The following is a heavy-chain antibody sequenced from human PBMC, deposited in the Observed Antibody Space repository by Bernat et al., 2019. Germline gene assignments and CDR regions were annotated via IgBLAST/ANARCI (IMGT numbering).Heavy chain of an antibody. CDR3: ATGNWWDRLLAY. CDR1: GGSITSGGYY. J-gene: IGHJ4*02. Sequence: QVQLQESGPGLVKPSQTLSLTCTVSGGSITSGGYYWSWVRQYPGKGLEWIGYIYYSGSTYYNPSLETRVTISIDTSKNQFSLRLSSVTAADTAMYFCATGNWWDRLLAYWGQGTLVTVSS. CDR2: IYYSGST. V-gene: IGHV4-31*03. D-gene: IGHD1-26*01.